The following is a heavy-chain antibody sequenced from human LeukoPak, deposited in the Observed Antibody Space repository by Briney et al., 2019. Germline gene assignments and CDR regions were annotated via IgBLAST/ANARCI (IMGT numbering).Heavy chain of an antibody. CDR3: AKDRYSYAFEYSDS. V-gene: IGHV3-7*03. CDR1: GFTFSTYW. CDR2: MNQDGREK. Sequence: GGSLRLSCAASGFTFSTYWMNWVRQAPGKGLEWVANMNQDGREKYYVDSVEGRFTISRDNARNSLYLQMDSLRAEDTAVYYCAKDRYSYAFEYSDSWGQGTLVTVSS. D-gene: IGHD5-18*01. J-gene: IGHJ4*02.